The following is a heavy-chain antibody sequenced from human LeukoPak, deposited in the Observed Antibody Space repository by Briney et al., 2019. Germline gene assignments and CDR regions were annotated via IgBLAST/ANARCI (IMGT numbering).Heavy chain of an antibody. J-gene: IGHJ4*02. CDR3: AKPRGYDSSGYNVDY. V-gene: IGHV3-23*01. Sequence: GGSLRLSCAASGFTFSSYAMSWVRQAPGKGLEWVSAISGSVGSTYYADSVKGRFTISRDNSKNTLYLQMNSLRAEDTAVYYCAKPRGYDSSGYNVDYWGQGTLVTVSS. CDR1: GFTFSSYA. D-gene: IGHD3-22*01. CDR2: ISGSVGST.